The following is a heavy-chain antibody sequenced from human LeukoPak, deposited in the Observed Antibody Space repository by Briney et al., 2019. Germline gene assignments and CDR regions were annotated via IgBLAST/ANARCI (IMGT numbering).Heavy chain of an antibody. D-gene: IGHD3-9*01. CDR2: IKSKTDGGTT. J-gene: IGHJ4*02. Sequence: GGSLRLSCAASGFTFSKAWMSWVRQAPGKGLEWVGRIKSKTDGGTTDYAAPVKGRFTISRDDSKNTLYLQMNSLKTEDTAVYYCTTDREYYDILTGYMGTFDYWGQGTLVTVSP. CDR1: GFTFSKAW. CDR3: TTDREYYDILTGYMGTFDY. V-gene: IGHV3-15*01.